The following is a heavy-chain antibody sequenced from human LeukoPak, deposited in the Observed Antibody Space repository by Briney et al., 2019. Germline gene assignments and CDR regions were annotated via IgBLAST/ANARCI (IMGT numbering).Heavy chain of an antibody. D-gene: IGHD3-9*01. CDR1: GGSISSYY. V-gene: IGHV4-59*01. CDR2: IYYSGST. CDR3: ARGYYDILSCIN. J-gene: IGHJ4*02. Sequence: PSETLSLTCTVSGGSISSYYWSWIRQPPGKGLEWIGYIYYSGSTNYNPSLKSRVTISVDTSKNQFSLKLSSVTAADTAVYYCARGYYDILSCINWGQGTLVTVSS.